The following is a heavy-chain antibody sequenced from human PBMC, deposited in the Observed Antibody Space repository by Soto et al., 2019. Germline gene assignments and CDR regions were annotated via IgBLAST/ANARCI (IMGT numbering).Heavy chain of an antibody. Sequence: GGSLRLSCAASGFTFSSYAMSWVRQAPGKGLEWVSAISGSGGSTYYADSVKGRFTISRDNSKNTLYLQMNSLRAEDTAVYYCAKAEVSYYDFRRGHHPDWGQGTLVTVPS. CDR1: GFTFSSYA. J-gene: IGHJ1*01. CDR2: ISGSGGST. CDR3: AKAEVSYYDFRRGHHPD. V-gene: IGHV3-23*01. D-gene: IGHD3-3*01.